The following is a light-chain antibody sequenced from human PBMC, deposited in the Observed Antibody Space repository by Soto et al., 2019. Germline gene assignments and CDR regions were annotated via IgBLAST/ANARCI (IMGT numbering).Light chain of an antibody. J-gene: IGLJ3*02. CDR3: SSYTTSTTWV. CDR1: SSDVGAYNY. V-gene: IGLV2-14*01. Sequence: QSVLTQPASVSGSPGQSITIYCTGTSSDVGAYNYVSWYQQHQGNAPTLMIYDVSNRPSGVSNRFSGSKSGNTASLTISGLQAEDEADYYCSSYTTSTTWVFGGGTKLTVL. CDR2: DVS.